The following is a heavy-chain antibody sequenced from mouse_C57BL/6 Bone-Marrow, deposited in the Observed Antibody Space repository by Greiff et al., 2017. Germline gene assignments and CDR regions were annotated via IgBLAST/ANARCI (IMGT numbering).Heavy chain of an antibody. V-gene: IGHV1-72*01. D-gene: IGHD1-1*01. J-gene: IGHJ4*01. CDR2: IAPNSGGT. CDR3: ARSITTVVAYYYAMDY. Sequence: QVQLQQPGAELVKPGASVKLSCKASGYTFTSYWMHWVKQRPGRGLEWIGRIAPNSGGTKYNEKFKSKATLTVDKPSSTAYMQLSSLTSEDSAVYYCARSITTVVAYYYAMDYWGQGTSVTVSS. CDR1: GYTFTSYW.